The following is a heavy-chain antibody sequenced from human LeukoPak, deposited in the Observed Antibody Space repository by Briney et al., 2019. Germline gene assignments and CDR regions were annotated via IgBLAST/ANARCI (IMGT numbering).Heavy chain of an antibody. Sequence: PSETLSLTCTVSGGSISSYYWSWIRQPPGKGLEWIGYIYYSGSTNYNPSLKSRVTISVDTSKNQFSLKLSSVTAADTAVYYCARDEYSYGYVYWGQGTLVTASS. D-gene: IGHD5-18*01. CDR3: ARDEYSYGYVY. V-gene: IGHV4-59*01. CDR2: IYYSGST. CDR1: GGSISSYY. J-gene: IGHJ4*02.